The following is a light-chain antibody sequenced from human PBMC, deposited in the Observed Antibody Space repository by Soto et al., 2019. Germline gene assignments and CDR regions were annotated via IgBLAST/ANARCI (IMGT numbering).Light chain of an antibody. CDR1: SSDVGGYNY. CDR3: GSYTSTSAYV. V-gene: IGLV2-14*01. Sequence: QSALTQPASVSGSPGQSITISCTGTSSDVGGYNYVSWYQQHPGKAPKLMIYDVSNRPSGVSNRFSGSKSGNTASLTISGLQAEDEADYYCGSYTSTSAYVLGTGTKLTVL. J-gene: IGLJ1*01. CDR2: DVS.